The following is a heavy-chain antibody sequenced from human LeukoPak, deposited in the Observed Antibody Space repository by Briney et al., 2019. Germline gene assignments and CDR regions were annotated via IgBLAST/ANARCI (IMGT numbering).Heavy chain of an antibody. D-gene: IGHD1-14*01. CDR2: IFPTTGTT. V-gene: IGHV1-46*01. CDR3: ATEVPGSYHFDY. Sequence: ASVKVACTASGYTFTSHYIHWVRQPPGQGLEWMGIIFPTTGTTRHAQKFQGRVTMTRDTSTTTDYLDLSSLTSEDTAVYYCATEVPGSYHFDYWGQGTLVTVSS. J-gene: IGHJ4*02. CDR1: GYTFTSHY.